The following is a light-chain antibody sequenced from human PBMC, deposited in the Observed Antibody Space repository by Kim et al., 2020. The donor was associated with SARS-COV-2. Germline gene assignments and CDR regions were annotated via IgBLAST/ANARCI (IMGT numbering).Light chain of an antibody. CDR3: NARDSSGNHVV. CDR2: GKN. Sequence: ALGQTVRITCQGDSLRSYYASWYQQKPGQAPVLVIYGKNNRPSGIPDRFSGSSSGNTASLTITGAQAEDEADYYCNARDSSGNHVVFGGGTQLTVL. V-gene: IGLV3-19*01. J-gene: IGLJ2*01. CDR1: SLRSYY.